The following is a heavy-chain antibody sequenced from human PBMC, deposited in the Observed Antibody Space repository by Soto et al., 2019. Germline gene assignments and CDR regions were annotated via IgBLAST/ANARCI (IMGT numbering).Heavy chain of an antibody. CDR1: GFTFSNYD. Sequence: GGSLRLACAASGFTFSNYDMHWVRQATGKGLEWVSGIGTAGDTYYTASVKGRFTISRENAKNSLYLQLNSLRAGDTAVYYCVRDCTGGPCLNGFDMWGQGTMVTV. J-gene: IGHJ3*02. CDR3: VRDCTGGPCLNGFDM. CDR2: IGTAGDT. V-gene: IGHV3-13*04. D-gene: IGHD2-8*02.